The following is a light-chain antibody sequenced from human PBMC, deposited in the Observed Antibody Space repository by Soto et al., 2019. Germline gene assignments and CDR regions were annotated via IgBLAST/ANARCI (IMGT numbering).Light chain of an antibody. CDR1: QSVSYY. CDR2: DAS. CDR3: QQRSNWPPRFT. Sequence: IVLTQSPATLSLPPGERATLSCRASQSVSYYLAWYQQKPGQAPRLLIYDASNRATGIPARFSGSGSGTDFTLTISSLEPEDFAVYYCQQRSNWPPRFTYGPGTKVDIK. V-gene: IGKV3-11*01. J-gene: IGKJ3*01.